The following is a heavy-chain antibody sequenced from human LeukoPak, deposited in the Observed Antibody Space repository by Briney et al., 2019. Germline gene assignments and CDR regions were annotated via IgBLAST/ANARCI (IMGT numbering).Heavy chain of an antibody. V-gene: IGHV3-23*01. J-gene: IGHJ6*03. CDR1: GFTFSSYA. Sequence: PGGSLRLSCAASGFTFSSYAMSWIRQAPGKGLEWVSAISGSGGSTYYADSVKGRFTISRDNSKNTLYLQMNSLRAEDTAVYYCAKDPKDYYYMDVWGKGTTVTVSS. CDR2: ISGSGGST. CDR3: AKDPKDYYYMDV.